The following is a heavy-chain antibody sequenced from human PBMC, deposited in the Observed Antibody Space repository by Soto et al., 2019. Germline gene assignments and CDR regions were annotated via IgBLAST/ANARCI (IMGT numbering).Heavy chain of an antibody. CDR3: ERAGGPCYDSSP. Sequence: ASVHVSCKASGYTFTSYGISWVRQAREQGLEWMGWISAYNGNTSYAQKIHGRVTMTTDTSTSTGYMELRSLRSDATAIYYCERAGGPCYDSSPWGQGTLVTVSS. CDR2: ISAYNGNT. J-gene: IGHJ5*02. D-gene: IGHD3-22*01. CDR1: GYTFTSYG. V-gene: IGHV1-18*04.